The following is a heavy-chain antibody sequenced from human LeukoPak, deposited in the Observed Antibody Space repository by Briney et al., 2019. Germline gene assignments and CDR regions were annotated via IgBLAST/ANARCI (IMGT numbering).Heavy chain of an antibody. CDR3: AKGGYGSGSFIQY. V-gene: IGHV3-23*01. J-gene: IGHJ4*02. CDR1: GFTFSSYA. Sequence: PGGSLRLSCAASGFTFSSYAMSWVRQAPGKGLEWVSGIGSRGFSTNYADSVKGRFTISRDNSKNTLDLQMNSLRAEDTAVYYCAKGGYGSGSFIQYWGQGTLVTVSS. D-gene: IGHD3-10*01. CDR2: IGSRGFST.